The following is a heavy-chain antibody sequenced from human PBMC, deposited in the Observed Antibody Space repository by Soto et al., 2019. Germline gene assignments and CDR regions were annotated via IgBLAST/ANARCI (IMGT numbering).Heavy chain of an antibody. CDR3: ARAFSYYGSTDAFDI. CDR2: INAGNGNT. D-gene: IGHD3-10*01. V-gene: IGHV1-3*01. CDR1: GYTFTSYA. Sequence: ASVKVSCKASGYTFTSYAMHWVRQAPGQRLEWMGWINAGNGNTKYSQKFQGRVTITRDTSASTAYMELSSLRSEDTAVYYCARAFSYYGSTDAFDIWGQGTMVTVSS. J-gene: IGHJ3*02.